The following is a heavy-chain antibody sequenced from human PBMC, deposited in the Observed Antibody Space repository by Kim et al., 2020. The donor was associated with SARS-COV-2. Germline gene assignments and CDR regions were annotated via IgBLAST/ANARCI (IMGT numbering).Heavy chain of an antibody. CDR2: INVNDGST. CDR1: ANTFTNEY. D-gene: IGHD3-10*01. Sequence: ASVKVSCKAPANTFTNEYIHWVRQAPGQGLEWMGIINVNDGSTKYAQRFQGRVTLTRDTSTSTVYMELSSLTSEDTAVYYCARDLKSGFGSSLYWGQGTLVTVSS. CDR3: ARDLKSGFGSSLY. V-gene: IGHV1-46*01. J-gene: IGHJ4*02.